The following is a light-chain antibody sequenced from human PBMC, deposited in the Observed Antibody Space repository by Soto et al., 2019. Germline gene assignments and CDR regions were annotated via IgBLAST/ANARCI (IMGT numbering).Light chain of an antibody. CDR1: QGIGND. J-gene: IGKJ4*01. CDR2: AAS. Sequence: DLQMTQSPSSLSASLGDRVTITCRASQGIGNDLGWYQQKPGKAPKRLVYAASRLQSGVPSRFSGSGSGTEFTLTISSLQPDDFATYYCLQYKSYPLSFGGGTKVEIK. CDR3: LQYKSYPLS. V-gene: IGKV1-17*01.